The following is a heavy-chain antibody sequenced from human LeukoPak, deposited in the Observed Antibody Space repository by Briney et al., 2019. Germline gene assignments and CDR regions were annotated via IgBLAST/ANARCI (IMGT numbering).Heavy chain of an antibody. CDR3: AKDSGRHYYDSSGYYGHAFDI. J-gene: IGHJ3*02. CDR1: GFTFDDYA. CDR2: ISGSGGST. D-gene: IGHD3-22*01. V-gene: IGHV3-23*01. Sequence: GGSLRLSCAASGFTFDDYAMHWVRQAPGKGLEWVSAISGSGGSTYYADSVKGRFTISRDNSKNTLYLQMNSLRAEDTAVYYCAKDSGRHYYDSSGYYGHAFDIWGQGTMVTVSS.